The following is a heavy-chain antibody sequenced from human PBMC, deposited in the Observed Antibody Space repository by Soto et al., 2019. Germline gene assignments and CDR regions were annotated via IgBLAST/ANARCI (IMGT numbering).Heavy chain of an antibody. J-gene: IGHJ5*02. CDR2: IYWDDDK. Sequence: QITLKESGPTLVKPTQTLTLTCTFSGFSLSTSGVGVGWIRQPPGKALEWLALIYWDDDKRYSPSLKSRLTNTKDTSKDQVVLTITNMHPVDTATYYCGHRRGDCSGGSCYHNNWFDPWGQGTLVTVSS. V-gene: IGHV2-5*02. D-gene: IGHD2-15*01. CDR1: GFSLSTSGVG. CDR3: GHRRGDCSGGSCYHNNWFDP.